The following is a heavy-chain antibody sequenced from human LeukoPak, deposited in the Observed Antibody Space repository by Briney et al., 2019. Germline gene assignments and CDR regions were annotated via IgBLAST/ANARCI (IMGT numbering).Heavy chain of an antibody. J-gene: IGHJ4*02. CDR3: ARDGTTTDYY. Sequence: ASVTVSFKASGYTFSNFGINWVRQAPGQGMEGMGWISGNNDHPNYVQKFQGRVTMTTDSSTTTAYMELRNLRSDDTAVYYCARDGTTTDYYWGQGTLVTVSS. V-gene: IGHV1-18*01. D-gene: IGHD1-26*01. CDR1: GYTFSNFG. CDR2: ISGNNDHP.